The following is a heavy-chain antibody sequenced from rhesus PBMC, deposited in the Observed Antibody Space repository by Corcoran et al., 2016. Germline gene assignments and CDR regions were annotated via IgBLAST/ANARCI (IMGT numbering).Heavy chain of an antibody. CDR2: ISESGGTI. CDR1: GFTFSSYE. V-gene: IGHV3-100*02. Sequence: DVQLVESGGGLVKPGGSLRLSCVASGFTFSSYEMHWVRQTPGKGLEWVSVISESGGTIYYADSVKGLFTISRDNAKNSLFLQMNSLRVEDTAVYYCMYCSGGGNYGWGQGVLVTVSS. J-gene: IGHJ4*01. CDR3: MYCSGGGNYG. D-gene: IGHD2-39*02.